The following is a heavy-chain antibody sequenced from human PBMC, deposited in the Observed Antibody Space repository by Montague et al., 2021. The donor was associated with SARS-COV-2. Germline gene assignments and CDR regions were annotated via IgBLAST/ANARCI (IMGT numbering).Heavy chain of an antibody. V-gene: IGHV4-59*01. Sequence: SETLSLTCTVSGGSISSYYWSWIRQPPGKGLECIGYIYYIGSTNYNPSLKSRVTITVDTAKNQFSLKLSFVTAADTAVFFCARYTRRTRLIVFDYGMDVWGQGTTVTVSS. CDR1: GGSISSYY. CDR3: ARYTRRTRLIVFDYGMDV. D-gene: IGHD1/OR15-1a*01. J-gene: IGHJ6*02. CDR2: IYYIGST.